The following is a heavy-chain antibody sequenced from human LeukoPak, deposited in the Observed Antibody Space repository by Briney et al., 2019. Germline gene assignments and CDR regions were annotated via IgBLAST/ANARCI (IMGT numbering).Heavy chain of an antibody. V-gene: IGHV3-23*01. J-gene: IGHJ4*02. CDR2: ISGSGGST. D-gene: IGHD6-13*01. CDR3: AKDGMGSSWGPWDYFDY. CDR1: GFTFSSYA. Sequence: GGSLRLSCAASGFTFSSYAMSWVRQAPGKGLEWVSAISGSGGSTYYADSVKGRFTISRDNSKNTLYLQMNSLRAEDTAVYYCAKDGMGSSWGPWDYFDYWGQGTPVTVSS.